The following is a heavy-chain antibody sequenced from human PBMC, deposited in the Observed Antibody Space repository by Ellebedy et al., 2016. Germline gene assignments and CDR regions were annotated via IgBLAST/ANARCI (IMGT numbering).Heavy chain of an antibody. CDR3: ARRPKLYSYESSGPYY. CDR2: LYHSGRT. D-gene: IGHD3-22*01. Sequence: SETLSLTXAVSGDSISSSHWWSWVRQPPGKGREWVGELYHSGRTNSNPSLKSRVTISVNKSTNQFSLNLSSVTATDTAVYYCARRPKLYSYESSGPYYWGQGILVTVSS. V-gene: IGHV4-4*02. CDR1: GDSISSSHW. J-gene: IGHJ4*02.